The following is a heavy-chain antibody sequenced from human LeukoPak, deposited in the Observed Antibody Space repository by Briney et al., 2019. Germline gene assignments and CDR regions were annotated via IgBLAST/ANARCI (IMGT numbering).Heavy chain of an antibody. V-gene: IGHV4-34*01. Sequence: SETLSLTCGVYGGSFSGYYWSWIRESPGKGVEWIGEINHSGSTNYSPSLKSRVTISVDTSKNQFSLKLSSVTAADTAVYYCARYLIVPQAGRYDYWGQGTLVTVSS. CDR3: ARYLIVPQAGRYDY. J-gene: IGHJ4*02. CDR1: GGSFSGYY. D-gene: IGHD3-22*01. CDR2: INHSGST.